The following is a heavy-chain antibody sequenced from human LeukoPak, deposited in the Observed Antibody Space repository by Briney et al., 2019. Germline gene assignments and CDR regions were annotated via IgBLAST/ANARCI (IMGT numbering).Heavy chain of an antibody. V-gene: IGHV3-48*02. Sequence: GGSLRLSCAASGFTFSSYSMNWVRQAPGKGLEWVSYISSSSSTIYYADSVKGRFTISRDNAKNSLYLQMNSLRDEDTAVYYCARGEHCSSTSCYAFFYYYYGMDVWGQGTTVTVS. CDR3: ARGEHCSSTSCYAFFYYYYGMDV. D-gene: IGHD2-2*01. J-gene: IGHJ6*02. CDR2: ISSSSSTI. CDR1: GFTFSSYS.